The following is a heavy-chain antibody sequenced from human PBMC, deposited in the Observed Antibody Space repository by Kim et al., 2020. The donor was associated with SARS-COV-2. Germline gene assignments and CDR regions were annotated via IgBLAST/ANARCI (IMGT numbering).Heavy chain of an antibody. D-gene: IGHD3-10*01. CDR2: IYTSGST. CDR3: ARDKVYYGSGSQFDI. J-gene: IGHJ3*02. V-gene: IGHV4-61*02. CDR1: GGSISSGSYY. Sequence: SETLSLTCTVSGGSISSGSYYWSWIRQPAGKGLEWIGRIYTSGSTNYNPSLKSRVTISVDTSKNQFSLKLSSVTAADTAVYYCARDKVYYGSGSQFDIWGQGTMVTVSS.